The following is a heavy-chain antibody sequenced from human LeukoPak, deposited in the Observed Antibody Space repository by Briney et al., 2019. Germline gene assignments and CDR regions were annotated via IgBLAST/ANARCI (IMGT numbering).Heavy chain of an antibody. J-gene: IGHJ4*02. D-gene: IGHD3-22*01. V-gene: IGHV1-18*04. CDR1: GYTFTSYY. Sequence: ASVKVSCKASGYTFTSYYMHWVRQAPGQGLEWMGWISAYNGNTNYAQKLQGRVTMTTDTSTSTAYMELRSLRSDDTAVYYCARVDSSGYGSYFDYWGQGTLVTVSS. CDR3: ARVDSSGYGSYFDY. CDR2: ISAYNGNT.